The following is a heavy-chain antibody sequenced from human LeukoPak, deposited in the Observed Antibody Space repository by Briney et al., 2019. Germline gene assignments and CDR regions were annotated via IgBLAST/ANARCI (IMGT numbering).Heavy chain of an antibody. CDR3: ARRERRNTDAFDI. J-gene: IGHJ3*02. D-gene: IGHD1-26*01. Sequence: SETLSLTCTVSGGSISSYYWSWIRQPPGKGLEWIGYIYYSGSTYYNPSLRSRVTISVDTSKNQFSLKLSSVTAADTAVYYCARRERRNTDAFDIWGQGTVVTVSS. CDR1: GGSISSYY. CDR2: IYYSGST. V-gene: IGHV4-59*01.